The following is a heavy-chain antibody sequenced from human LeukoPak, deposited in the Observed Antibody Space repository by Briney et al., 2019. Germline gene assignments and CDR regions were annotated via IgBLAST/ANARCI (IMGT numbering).Heavy chain of an antibody. CDR3: ARGASVVNWFDP. CDR1: GGSFSGYY. CDR2: INHSGST. V-gene: IGHV4-34*01. Sequence: SETLSLTCAVYGGSFSGYYWSWIRQPPGKGLEWIGEINHSGSTNYNPSLKSRVTISVDTSKNQFPLKLSSVTAADTAVYYCARGASVVNWFDPWGQGTLVTVSS. D-gene: IGHD2-15*01. J-gene: IGHJ5*02.